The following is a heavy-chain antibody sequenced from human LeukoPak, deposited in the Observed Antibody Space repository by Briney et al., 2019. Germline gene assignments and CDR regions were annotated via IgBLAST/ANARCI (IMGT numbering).Heavy chain of an antibody. V-gene: IGHV3-7*04. D-gene: IGHD6-13*01. CDR1: GFTFSTYS. CDR3: AGGSSTQAPLRY. J-gene: IGHJ4*02. Sequence: HPGGSLRLSCAASGFTFSTYSMNWVRQAPGKGLEWVANIKQDGSEKYYVDSVKGRFTISRDNAKNSLYLQMNSLRVEDTAVHYCAGGSSTQAPLRYWGRGTLVTVSS. CDR2: IKQDGSEK.